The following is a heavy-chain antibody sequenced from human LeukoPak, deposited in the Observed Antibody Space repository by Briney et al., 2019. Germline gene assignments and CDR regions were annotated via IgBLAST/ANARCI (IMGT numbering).Heavy chain of an antibody. J-gene: IGHJ4*02. CDR1: GYTFTSYG. CDR3: ARIPAGAWELGDYFDS. Sequence: ASVKVSCKASGYTFTSYGISWVRQAPGQGLEWMGWISAYNGNTNYAQKLQGRVTMTTDTSTSTAYMELRSLRSDDTAVYYCARIPAGAWELGDYFDSGGQGPLVTVSS. CDR2: ISAYNGNT. D-gene: IGHD1-26*01. V-gene: IGHV1-18*01.